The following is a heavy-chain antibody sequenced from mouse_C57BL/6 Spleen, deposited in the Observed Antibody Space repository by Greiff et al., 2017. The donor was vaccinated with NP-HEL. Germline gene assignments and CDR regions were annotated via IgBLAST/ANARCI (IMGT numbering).Heavy chain of an antibody. CDR2: ISYDGSN. CDR3: AREDSSGYYY. V-gene: IGHV3-6*01. D-gene: IGHD3-2*02. CDR1: GYSITSGYY. J-gene: IGHJ2*01. Sequence: EVKLLESGPGLVKPSQSLSLTCSVTGYSITSGYYWNWIRQFPGNKLEWMGYISYDGSNNYNPSLKNRISITRDTSKNQFFLKLNSVTTEDTATYYCAREDSSGYYYWGQGTTLTVSS.